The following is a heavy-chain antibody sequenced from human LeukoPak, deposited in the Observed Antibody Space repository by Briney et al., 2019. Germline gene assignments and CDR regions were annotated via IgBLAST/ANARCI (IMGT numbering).Heavy chain of an antibody. CDR2: INHSGST. Sequence: SETLSLTCAVYGGSFSGYYWSWIRKPPGKGLEWTGEINHSGSTNYNPPLKSRVTVSVDTSKNQFSLKLSSVTAADTAMYYCARLRGQQLVSGRFDPWGQGTLVTVSS. V-gene: IGHV4-34*01. CDR1: GGSFSGYY. D-gene: IGHD6-13*01. J-gene: IGHJ5*02. CDR3: ARLRGQQLVSGRFDP.